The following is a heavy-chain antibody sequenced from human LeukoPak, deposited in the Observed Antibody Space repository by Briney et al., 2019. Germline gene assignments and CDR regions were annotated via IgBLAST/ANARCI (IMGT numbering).Heavy chain of an antibody. Sequence: NLGESLKISCKGSVYSFTSYWIGWVRPMPGKDLEWMGIIYPGDSDTRYSPSFQGQVTISADKSIGTAYLQWSSLKASDTAMYYCARRWIAVAGTYYFDYWGQGTLVTVSS. CDR1: VYSFTSYW. V-gene: IGHV5-51*01. D-gene: IGHD6-19*01. CDR2: IYPGDSDT. CDR3: ARRWIAVAGTYYFDY. J-gene: IGHJ4*02.